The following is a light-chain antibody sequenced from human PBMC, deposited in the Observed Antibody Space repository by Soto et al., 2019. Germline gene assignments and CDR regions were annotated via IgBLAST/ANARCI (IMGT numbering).Light chain of an antibody. J-gene: IGLJ1*01. CDR3: SSYAGSNKV. V-gene: IGLV2-8*01. CDR1: SSDVGGYNY. Sequence: QSVLTQPLSASGSHGQSVTISSTGTSSDVGGYNYVSWYQQHPGKAPKLMIYEVSKRPSGVPDRFSGSKSGNTASLTVSGLQAEDEADYYCSSYAGSNKVFGTGTKVTVL. CDR2: EVS.